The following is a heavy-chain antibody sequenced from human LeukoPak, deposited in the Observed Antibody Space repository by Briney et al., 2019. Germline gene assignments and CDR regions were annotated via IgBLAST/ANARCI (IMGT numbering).Heavy chain of an antibody. CDR1: GFTVSSNE. Sequence: PGGSLRLSCAASGFTVSSNEMSWVRQAPGKGLEWVSSISGGSTYYADSRKGRFTISRDNSKNTLHLQMNSLRAEDTAVYYCTSRGREQWPLDYWGQGTLVTVSS. D-gene: IGHD6-19*01. CDR3: TSRGREQWPLDY. CDR2: ISGGST. V-gene: IGHV3-38-3*01. J-gene: IGHJ4*02.